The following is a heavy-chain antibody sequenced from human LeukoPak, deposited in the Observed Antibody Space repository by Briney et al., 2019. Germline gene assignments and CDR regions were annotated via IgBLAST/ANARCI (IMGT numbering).Heavy chain of an antibody. V-gene: IGHV1-46*01. CDR3: AREASPHYYYYGMDV. J-gene: IGHJ6*02. CDR2: INLSGGST. Sequence: GASVKVSCKASGYTFTSYYMHWVRQAPGQGLEWMGIINLSGGSTSYAQKFQGRVTMTRDTSTSTVYMELSSLRSEDTAVYYCAREASPHYYYYGMDVWGQGTTVTVSS. D-gene: IGHD1-26*01. CDR1: GYTFTSYY.